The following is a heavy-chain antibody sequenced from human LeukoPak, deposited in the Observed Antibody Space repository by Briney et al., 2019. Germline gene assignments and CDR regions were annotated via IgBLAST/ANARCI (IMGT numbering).Heavy chain of an antibody. CDR2: INWNGGTT. V-gene: IGHV3-20*04. CDR1: GLTFDDYG. Sequence: GGSLRLSCVASGLTFDDYGMSWVRQAPGKGLEWVCGINWNGGTTTYADSVKGRFTISRDNAKNSLYLQMNSLRVEDTAFYYCARNSGANVYTYSFQYWGRGTLVTVSS. J-gene: IGHJ4*02. CDR3: ARNSGANVYTYSFQY. D-gene: IGHD1-26*01.